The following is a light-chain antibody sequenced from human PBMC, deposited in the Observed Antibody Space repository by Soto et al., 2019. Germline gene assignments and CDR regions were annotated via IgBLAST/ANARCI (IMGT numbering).Light chain of an antibody. CDR3: QTWSTDIRV. CDR2: LNNDGSH. Sequence: QLVLTQPPSASASLGASVKLTCTLSSGHNSYAIAWHQQQPEKRPRYLMKLNNDGSHSKGDGIPDRFSGSSSGAERYLAISSLQSEDEADYYCQTWSTDIRVFGGGTKLTVL. CDR1: SGHNSYA. V-gene: IGLV4-69*01. J-gene: IGLJ3*02.